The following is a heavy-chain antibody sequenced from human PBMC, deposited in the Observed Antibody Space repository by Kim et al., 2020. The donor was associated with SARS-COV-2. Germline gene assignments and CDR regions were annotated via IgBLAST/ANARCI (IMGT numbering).Heavy chain of an antibody. CDR3: TTEPSLLWFGGYGDAFDI. V-gene: IGHV3-15*01. Sequence: GGSLRLSCAASGFTFSNAWMSWVRQAPGKGLEWVGRIKSKTDGGTTDYAAPVKGRFTISRDDSKNTLYLQMNSLKTEDTAVYYCTTEPSLLWFGGYGDAFDIWGQGTMVTVSS. CDR2: IKSKTDGGTT. CDR1: GFTFSNAW. D-gene: IGHD3-10*01. J-gene: IGHJ3*02.